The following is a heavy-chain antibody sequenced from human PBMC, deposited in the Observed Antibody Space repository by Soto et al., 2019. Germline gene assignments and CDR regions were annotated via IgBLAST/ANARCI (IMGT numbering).Heavy chain of an antibody. V-gene: IGHV1-69*01. D-gene: IGHD6-13*01. CDR2: SIPVFGTP. J-gene: IGHJ4*02. CDR1: GGTFKNYA. Sequence: QVQLVQSGAEVKKPGSSVKLSCKPSGGTFKNYAINWVRQAPGQGLEWMGGSIPVFGTPNYAQTFQGRFTSTADDSTGTADMELSRLRSEDTAVYYFEISLPKQQLVRGAFDNCGQGALVSVAT. CDR3: EISLPKQQLVRGAFDN.